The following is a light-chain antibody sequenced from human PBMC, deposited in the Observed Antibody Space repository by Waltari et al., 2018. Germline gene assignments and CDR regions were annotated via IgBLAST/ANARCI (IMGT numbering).Light chain of an antibody. CDR3: NSRDSCGNQLGV. CDR2: GKN. V-gene: IGLV3-19*01. Sequence: QQKPEQAPVLVIYGKNSRPSGIPDRFSGSSSGYNASLSNTGGQVDDDDDYYCNSRDSCGNQLGVCGGGSKLTVV. J-gene: IGLJ3*02.